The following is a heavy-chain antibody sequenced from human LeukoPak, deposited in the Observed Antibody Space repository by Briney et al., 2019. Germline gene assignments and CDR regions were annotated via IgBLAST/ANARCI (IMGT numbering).Heavy chain of an antibody. CDR1: GLTFTSFA. CDR3: AADVIPGPKGFDP. J-gene: IGHJ5*02. CDR2: IVVGSGNT. V-gene: IGHV1-58*02. D-gene: IGHD2-21*01. Sequence: SVKVSCKASGLTFTSFAIQWVRQARGQRLEWIGWIVVGSGNTKYAQKFQGRVTITRDMSTSTAYMELNSLRPEDSAVYYCAADVIPGPKGFDPWGQGTLVTVSS.